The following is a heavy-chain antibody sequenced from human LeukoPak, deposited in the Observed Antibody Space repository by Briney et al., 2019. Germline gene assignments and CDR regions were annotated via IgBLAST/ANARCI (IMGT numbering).Heavy chain of an antibody. J-gene: IGHJ6*03. D-gene: IGHD6-13*01. CDR3: ARGGYSSSWRYYYYMDV. V-gene: IGHV1-8*01. CDR2: MNPNSCNT. CDR1: GYTFTSYD. Sequence: ASVKVSCMASGYTFTSYDINWVRQATGHGLEWMGWMNPNSCNTGYAQKFQGRVTMTGNTSISTAYMELSSLRSEDTAVYYCARGGYSSSWRYYYYMDVWGKGTTVTVSS.